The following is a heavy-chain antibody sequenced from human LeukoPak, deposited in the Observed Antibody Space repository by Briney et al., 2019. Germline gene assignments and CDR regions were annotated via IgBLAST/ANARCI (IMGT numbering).Heavy chain of an antibody. J-gene: IGHJ3*02. CDR2: IYYSGST. CDR1: GGSISSYY. V-gene: IGHV4-59*01. D-gene: IGHD4-17*01. CDR3: ARGGDYEEDAFDI. Sequence: PSETLSLTCTVSGGSISSYYWSWIRQPSGKGLEWIGYIYYSGSTNYNPSLKSRVTISVDTSKNQFSLKLSSVTAADTALYYCARGGDYEEDAFDIWGQGTMVTVSS.